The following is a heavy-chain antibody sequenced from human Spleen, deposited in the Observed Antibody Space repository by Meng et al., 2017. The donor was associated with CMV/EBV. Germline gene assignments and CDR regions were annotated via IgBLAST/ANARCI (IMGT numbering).Heavy chain of an antibody. V-gene: IGHV4-34*01. J-gene: IGHJ6*02. CDR3: ARGRGYCSSTSCYKSGYYYYYYGMDV. Sequence: SETLSLTCAVYGGSFSGYYWSWIRQPPGKGLEWIGEINHSGSTNYNPSLKSRVTISVDTYKYQFPLRLSSVTAADTAVYYCARGRGYCSSTSCYKSGYYYYYYGMDVWGQGTTVTVSS. D-gene: IGHD2-2*02. CDR1: GGSFSGYY. CDR2: INHSGST.